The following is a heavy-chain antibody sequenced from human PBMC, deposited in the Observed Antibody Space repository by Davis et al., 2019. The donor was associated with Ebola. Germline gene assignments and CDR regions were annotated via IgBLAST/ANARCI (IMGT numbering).Heavy chain of an antibody. J-gene: IGHJ4*02. D-gene: IGHD6-19*01. CDR1: GVSMSSRSYF. Sequence: SETLSLTCTVTGVSMSSRSYFWGWIRQSPGRGLECIGTVYASGNAYYNPSFESRATISIDPSNNQLSLKLNSVTAADTAVYYCARAIAVSTHIDYWGQGTLVTVSS. V-gene: IGHV4-39*01. CDR3: ARAIAVSTHIDY. CDR2: VYASGNA.